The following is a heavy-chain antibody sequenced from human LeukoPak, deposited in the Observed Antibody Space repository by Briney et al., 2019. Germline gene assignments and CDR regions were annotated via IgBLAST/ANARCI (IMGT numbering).Heavy chain of an antibody. CDR1: GDSVRSSSNYY. J-gene: IGHJ4*02. CDR3: ARNKYTSGWSTFDY. D-gene: IGHD6-19*01. V-gene: IGHV4-39*01. Sequence: SETLSLTCTVSGDSVRSSSNYYWGWIRQPPGKGLEWIGSVYYSGNTYYNPSLKTRVTISADTSKNQFSLKLSSVTAADTAVYYCARNKYTSGWSTFDYWGQGTLVTVSS. CDR2: VYYSGNT.